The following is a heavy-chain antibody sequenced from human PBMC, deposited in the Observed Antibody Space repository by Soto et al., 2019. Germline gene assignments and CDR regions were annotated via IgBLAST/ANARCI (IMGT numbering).Heavy chain of an antibody. D-gene: IGHD3-3*01. J-gene: IGHJ6*04. CDR2: IWYDGSNK. V-gene: IGHV3-33*01. CDR3: ARARITIFAVSAPDV. Sequence: GGSLRLSCAASGFTFSSYGMHWVRQAPGKGLEWVAVIWYDGSNKYYADSVKGRFTISRDNSKNTLYLQMNSLRAEDTAVYYCARARITIFAVSAPDVWGKGTSVTLSS. CDR1: GFTFSSYG.